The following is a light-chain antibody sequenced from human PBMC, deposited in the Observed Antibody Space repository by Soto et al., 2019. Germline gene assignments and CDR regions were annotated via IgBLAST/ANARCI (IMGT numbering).Light chain of an antibody. J-gene: IGKJ3*01. CDR2: ETS. CDR3: QQGRA. CDR1: QSVSNP. Sequence: IVLTQSPATLSLSPGERANLSCRASQSVSNPLAWYQQRPGKAPMLLIYETSNMATGIPARFTGSESGTELTLTINSLQPEEFAVYYCQQGRALGPGTKLDLK. V-gene: IGKV3-11*01.